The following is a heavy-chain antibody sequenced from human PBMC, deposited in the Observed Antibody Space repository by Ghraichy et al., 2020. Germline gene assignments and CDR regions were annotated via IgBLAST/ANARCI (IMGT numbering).Heavy chain of an antibody. J-gene: IGHJ4*02. CDR2: SYYSGST. CDR3: ASYMITFGGVIVIAY. V-gene: IGHV4-31*03. D-gene: IGHD3-16*02. Sequence: SETLSLTCTVSGGSISSGGYYWSWIRPHPGKGLEWIGYSYYSGSTYYNPSLKSRVTISVDTSKNQFSLKLSSVTAADTAVYYCASYMITFGGVIVIAYWGQGTLVTVSS. CDR1: GGSISSGGYY.